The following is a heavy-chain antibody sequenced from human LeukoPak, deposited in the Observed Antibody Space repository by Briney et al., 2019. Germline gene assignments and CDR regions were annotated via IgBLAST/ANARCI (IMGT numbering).Heavy chain of an antibody. CDR1: GYTFAAYY. D-gene: IGHD3-22*01. J-gene: IGHJ4*02. CDR3: VRDPNYHDTSGSIGCNY. Sequence: GASVKVSCKASGYTFAAYYMHWVRQAPGQGPEWMGRINPNSGGTDYAHKFQGRVTMTTDTSINTAYMELTWLRSDDTAVYYCVRDPNYHDTSGSIGCNYWGQGTLVTVSS. CDR2: INPNSGGT. V-gene: IGHV1-2*06.